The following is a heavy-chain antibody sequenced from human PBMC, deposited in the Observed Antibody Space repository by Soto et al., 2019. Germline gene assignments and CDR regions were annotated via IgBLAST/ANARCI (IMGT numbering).Heavy chain of an antibody. D-gene: IGHD4-4*01. CDR3: ARYHTGGSNAPYYYYGMDV. CDR2: IYYSGST. V-gene: IGHV4-31*03. CDR1: GGPISSGGYY. Sequence: PSETLSLTCTVSGGPISSGGYYWSWIRQHPGKGLEWIGYIYYSGSTYYNPSLKSRVTISVDTSKNQFSLKLSSVTAADTAVYYCARYHTGGSNAPYYYYGMDVWGQGTTVTVSS. J-gene: IGHJ6*02.